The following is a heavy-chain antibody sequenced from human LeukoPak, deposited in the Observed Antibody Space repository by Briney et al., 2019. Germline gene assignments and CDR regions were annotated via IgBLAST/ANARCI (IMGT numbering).Heavy chain of an antibody. V-gene: IGHV3-74*01. D-gene: IGHD3-9*01. Sequence: GESLKISCAASGFTFSTYWTHWVRQAPGKGLVWVSRITSDGSNTAYADSVKGRFTISRDNAKNTLYLQMNSLRAEDTAVYYCARGGLTPDYWGQGTLVTVSS. J-gene: IGHJ4*02. CDR2: ITSDGSNT. CDR1: GFTFSTYW. CDR3: ARGGLTPDY.